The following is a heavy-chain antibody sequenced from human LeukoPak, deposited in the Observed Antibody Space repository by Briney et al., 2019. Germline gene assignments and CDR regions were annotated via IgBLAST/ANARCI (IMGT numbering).Heavy chain of an antibody. CDR1: GYTFTSYG. Sequence: ASVKVSCKASGYTFTSYGISWVRQAPGQGLEWMGWISAYNGNTNYAQKLQGRVTMTTDTSTSTAYMELRSLRSDDTAVYYCARDQPVNYYDSSGYYSEGDYWGQGTLVTVSS. J-gene: IGHJ4*02. CDR2: ISAYNGNT. V-gene: IGHV1-18*01. CDR3: ARDQPVNYYDSSGYYSEGDY. D-gene: IGHD3-22*01.